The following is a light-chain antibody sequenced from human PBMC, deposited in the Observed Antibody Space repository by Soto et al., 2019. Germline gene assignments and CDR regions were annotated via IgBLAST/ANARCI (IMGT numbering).Light chain of an antibody. J-gene: IGKJ1*01. CDR2: DAS. CDR3: QQYGSPLRT. V-gene: IGKV3-11*01. Sequence: ERVLTQSPATLSFSPGERATLSCRASQSVSSYLAWYQQKPGQAPRLLSYDASNRATGIPARFSGSGSGTDFTLTISRLEPEDFAVYYCQQYGSPLRTFGPGTKVDI. CDR1: QSVSSY.